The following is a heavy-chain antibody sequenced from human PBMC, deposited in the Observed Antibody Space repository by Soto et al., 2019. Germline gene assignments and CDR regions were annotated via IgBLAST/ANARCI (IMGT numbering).Heavy chain of an antibody. D-gene: IGHD6-19*01. J-gene: IGHJ6*02. CDR2: ISGSGGST. Sequence: FLRLSCAASGFTFSSYAMSWVRQAPGKGLEWVSAISGSGGSTYYADSVKGRFTISRDNSKNTLYLQMNSLRAEDTAVYYCAKDGRGWYGMDVWGQGTTVTVSS. CDR3: AKDGRGWYGMDV. V-gene: IGHV3-23*01. CDR1: GFTFSSYA.